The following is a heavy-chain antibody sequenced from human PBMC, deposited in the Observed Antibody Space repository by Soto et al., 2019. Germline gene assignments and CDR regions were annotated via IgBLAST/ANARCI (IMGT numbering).Heavy chain of an antibody. J-gene: IGHJ4*02. CDR3: ARVYCSGGSCYSIDY. D-gene: IGHD2-15*01. CDR2: INPSNST. CDR1: GYTFTTYY. V-gene: IGHV1-46*03. Sequence: QVQLVQSGAEVKKPGASVKVSCKASGYTFTTYYMHWVRQAPGQGLEWMGIINPSNSTTYAQKFQGRVTMTRDTSTITVYMELSSLRSEDTAVYYCARVYCSGGSCYSIDYWGQGTLVTVSS.